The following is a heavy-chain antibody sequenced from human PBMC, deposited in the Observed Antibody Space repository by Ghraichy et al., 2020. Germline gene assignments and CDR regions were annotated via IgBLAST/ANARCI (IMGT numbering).Heavy chain of an antibody. D-gene: IGHD2-2*01. V-gene: IGHV3-11*01. CDR1: GFTFSDYY. CDR3: ARAGPIVVVPAAKNWFDP. CDR2: ISSSGSTI. J-gene: IGHJ5*02. Sequence: GGSLRLSCAASGFTFSDYYMSWIRQAPGKGLEWVSYISSSGSTIYYADSVKGRFTISRDNAKNSLYLQMNSLRAEDTAVYYCARAGPIVVVPAAKNWFDPWGQGTLVTVSS.